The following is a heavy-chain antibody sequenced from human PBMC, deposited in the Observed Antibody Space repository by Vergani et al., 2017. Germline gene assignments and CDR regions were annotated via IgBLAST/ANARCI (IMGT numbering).Heavy chain of an antibody. CDR2: ISSDGGST. CDR1: GFTFSTYA. D-gene: IGHD1-14*01. Sequence: EVQLLESGGGLVQPGGSLRLSCAASGFTFSTYAMTWVRQAPGKGLEWVSTISSDGGSTYYADSVKGRFTISRDNSKNTLYLQMNSLRAEDTAVYYCATDLNKLHNRITDPDAFDIWGQGTMVTVSS. CDR3: ATDLNKLHNRITDPDAFDI. J-gene: IGHJ3*02. V-gene: IGHV3-23*01.